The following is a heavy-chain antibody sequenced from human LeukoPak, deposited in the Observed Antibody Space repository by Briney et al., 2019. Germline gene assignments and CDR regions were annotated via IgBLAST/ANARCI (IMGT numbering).Heavy chain of an antibody. V-gene: IGHV3-21*01. J-gene: IGHJ4*02. CDR2: ISRGNSYI. CDR1: GFTFSSYS. CDR3: ARDRGSRWYQSPYYFDY. Sequence: GGSLRLFCVASGFTFSSYSMNWVRQAPGKGLEWVSSISRGNSYIYYADSVKGRFTISRDNANNSLYLQMNSLRAEDTAVYYCARDRGSRWYQSPYYFDYWGQGILVTVSS. D-gene: IGHD6-13*01.